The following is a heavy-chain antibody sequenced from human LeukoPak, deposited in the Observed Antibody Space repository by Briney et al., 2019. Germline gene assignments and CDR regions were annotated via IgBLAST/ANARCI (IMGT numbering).Heavy chain of an antibody. CDR3: ARTPMTLSNYYYGMDV. CDR1: GGSISSSSYY. Sequence: SETLSLTCTVSGGSISSSSYYWGWIRQPPGKGLEWIGSIYYSGSTYYNPSLKSRVTISVDTSKNQFSLKLSSVTAADTAVYYCARTPMTLSNYYYGMDVWGQGTTVTVSS. J-gene: IGHJ6*02. CDR2: IYYSGST. V-gene: IGHV4-39*07. D-gene: IGHD2-21*02.